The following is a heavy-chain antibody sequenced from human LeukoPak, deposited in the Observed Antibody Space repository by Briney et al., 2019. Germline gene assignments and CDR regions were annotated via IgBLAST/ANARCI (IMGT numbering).Heavy chain of an antibody. CDR2: ISYDGSNK. CDR1: GFTFSSYA. V-gene: IGHV3-30*04. D-gene: IGHD4-17*01. J-gene: IGHJ4*02. Sequence: GRSLRLSCAASGFTFSSYAMHWVRQAPGKGLEWVAVISYDGSNKYYADSVKGRFTISRDNSKNTLYLQMNSLRAEDTAVYYCARDRVYGDYKLDYWGQGTLVTVSS. CDR3: ARDRVYGDYKLDY.